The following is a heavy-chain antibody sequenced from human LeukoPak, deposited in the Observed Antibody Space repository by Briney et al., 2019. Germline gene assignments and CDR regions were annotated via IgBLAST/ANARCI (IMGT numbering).Heavy chain of an antibody. V-gene: IGHV4-59*01. J-gene: IGHJ3*02. D-gene: IGHD3-16*01. Sequence: PSETLSLTCTVSGGSISSYDWSWIRQPPGKGLEWIGYIYYSGSTNYNPSLKSRVTISLATYKTQASLKLRPVTAAETVVYYCARVFAAFDIWGKGTMVPVS. CDR3: ARVFAAFDI. CDR1: GGSISSYD. CDR2: IYYSGST.